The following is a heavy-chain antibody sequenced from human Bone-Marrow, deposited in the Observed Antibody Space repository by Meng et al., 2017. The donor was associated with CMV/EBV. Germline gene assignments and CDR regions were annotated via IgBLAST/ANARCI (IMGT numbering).Heavy chain of an antibody. CDR3: ARDGKVYGAKYYYYGMDF. CDR1: GYTFTGYY. D-gene: IGHD4-17*01. Sequence: ASVKVSCKASGYTFTGYYMHWVRQAPGQGLEWMGWINPNSGGTNYAQKFQGRVTMTRDTSISTAYMELSRLRSDDTAVYYCARDGKVYGAKYYYYGMDFWGPGTTVTVSS. J-gene: IGHJ6*02. V-gene: IGHV1-2*02. CDR2: INPNSGGT.